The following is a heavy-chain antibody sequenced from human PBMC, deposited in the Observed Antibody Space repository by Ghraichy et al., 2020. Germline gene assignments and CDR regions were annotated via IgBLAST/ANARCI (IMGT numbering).Heavy chain of an antibody. CDR3: ARRPGVGATKGSFDY. CDR1: GGSISSYY. CDR2: IYYSGST. Sequence: LETLSLTCTVSGGSISSYYWSWIRQPPGKGLEWIGYIYYSGSTNYNPSLKSRVTISVDTSKNQFSLKLSSVTAADTAVYYCARRPGVGATKGSFDYWGQGTLVTVSS. V-gene: IGHV4-59*08. J-gene: IGHJ4*02. D-gene: IGHD1-26*01.